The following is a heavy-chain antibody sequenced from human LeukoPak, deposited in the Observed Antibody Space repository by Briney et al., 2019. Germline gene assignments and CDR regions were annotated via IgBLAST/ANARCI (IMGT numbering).Heavy chain of an antibody. CDR2: INPVGTAT. CDR3: GRFGYVAGVDL. J-gene: IGHJ4*02. V-gene: IGHV3-7*01. D-gene: IGHD3-10*01. Sequence: GGSLTLSCAASGFSFSAYWMTWVRQAPGAGLEFVANINPVGTATYYADPVKGRFTISRDNAKNLVYLQMNSLRADDTAVYHCGRFGYVAGVDLWGQGTLVTVSS. CDR1: GFSFSAYW.